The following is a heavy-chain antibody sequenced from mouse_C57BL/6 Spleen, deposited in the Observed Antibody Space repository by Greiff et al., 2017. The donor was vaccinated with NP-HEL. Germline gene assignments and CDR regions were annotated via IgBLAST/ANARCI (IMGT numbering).Heavy chain of an antibody. J-gene: IGHJ2*01. V-gene: IGHV7-3*01. Sequence: VQLKESGGGLVQPGGSLSLSCAASGFTFPDYYLSWVRQPPGTALEWLGFIRNTANGYTTEYSASVKGRFTISRDNSQSILYLQMNALRAEDSATYYCARVRGYYFDYWGQGTTLTVSS. CDR1: GFTFPDYY. CDR3: ARVRGYYFDY. CDR2: IRNTANGYTT.